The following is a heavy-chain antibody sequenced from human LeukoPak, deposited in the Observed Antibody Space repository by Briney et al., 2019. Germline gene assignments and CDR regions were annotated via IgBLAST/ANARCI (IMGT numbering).Heavy chain of an antibody. Sequence: PSETLSLTCAVYGGSFSGYYWSWIRQPPGKGLEWIGYILSSGSSNYNPSVKSRVTISVDTSKNQFSLELRSVTAADTAVYYCARTNQISETAFDIWGQGTMVIVSS. D-gene: IGHD1-14*01. J-gene: IGHJ3*02. V-gene: IGHV4-59*01. CDR2: ILSSGSS. CDR1: GGSFSGYY. CDR3: ARTNQISETAFDI.